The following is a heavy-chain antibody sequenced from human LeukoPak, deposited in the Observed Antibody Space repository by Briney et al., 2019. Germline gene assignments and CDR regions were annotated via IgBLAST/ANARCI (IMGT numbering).Heavy chain of an antibody. Sequence: SETLSLTCSVSGGFISSGGYYWGWIRQPPGKGLEWIGTIYYSGSTYYNPSLKSRVTISVDASKNQFSLRLSSVTAADTAVYYCASGRRTYSSGWYDYWGQGTLVTVSS. J-gene: IGHJ4*02. CDR2: IYYSGST. D-gene: IGHD6-19*01. CDR1: GGFISSGGYY. CDR3: ASGRRTYSSGWYDY. V-gene: IGHV4-39*01.